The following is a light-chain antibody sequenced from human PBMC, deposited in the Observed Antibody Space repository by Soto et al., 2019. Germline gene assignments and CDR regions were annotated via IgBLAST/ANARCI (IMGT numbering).Light chain of an antibody. CDR2: EGT. V-gene: IGLV2-23*01. J-gene: IGLJ2*01. CDR1: SSDVASYDL. CDR3: CSYVGSSSPAI. Sequence: QSALTQPASVSGSPGQSITISCTGSSSDVASYDLVSWYQQHPGKTPKLMIYEGTKRPSGVSDRFSGSNSGNTASLTSSGLQAEDEADYYCCSYVGSSSPAIFGGGTKLTVL.